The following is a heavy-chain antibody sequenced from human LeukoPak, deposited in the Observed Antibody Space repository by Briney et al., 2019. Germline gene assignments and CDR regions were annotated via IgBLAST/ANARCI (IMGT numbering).Heavy chain of an antibody. D-gene: IGHD1-14*01. J-gene: IGHJ4*02. Sequence: GGSLRLSRGGCGLTFHRYAMRWVRQATEKGLEWVQGISGSVSSTHYADAVKGRFTITRDNSKSTLYPQMSSLRYEDTAVYYCANYRSWGQGTLVTVSS. CDR2: ISGSVSST. CDR1: GLTFHRYA. V-gene: IGHV3-23*01. CDR3: ANYRS.